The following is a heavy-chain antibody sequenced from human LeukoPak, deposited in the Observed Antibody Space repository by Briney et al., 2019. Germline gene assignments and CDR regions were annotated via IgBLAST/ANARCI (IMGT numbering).Heavy chain of an antibody. D-gene: IGHD2-8*01. Sequence: GGSLRLSCAASGFTFSSYAMSWVRQAPGKGLEWVSAISGSGGSTYYADSVKGRFTISRDNSKNTLYLQMNSLRAEDTAVYYCAKGLGYCTNGVCSYYYYYGMDVWGQGTTVTVSS. V-gene: IGHV3-23*01. CDR1: GFTFSSYA. J-gene: IGHJ6*02. CDR2: ISGSGGST. CDR3: AKGLGYCTNGVCSYYYYYGMDV.